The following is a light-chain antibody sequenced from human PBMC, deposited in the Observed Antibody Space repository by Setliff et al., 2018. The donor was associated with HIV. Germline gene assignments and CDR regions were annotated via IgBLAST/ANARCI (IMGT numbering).Light chain of an antibody. V-gene: IGLV2-14*01. J-gene: IGLJ2*01. CDR2: EVS. Sequence: QSALTQPASVSGSPGQSITISCTGTSSDVGDYNFVSWYQHYPGKAPKLMIYEVSNRPSGVSNRFSGSKSGNTASLTISGLQAEDEADYYCSSYTSSSTHVIFGGGTKGTV. CDR1: SSDVGDYNF. CDR3: SSYTSSSTHVI.